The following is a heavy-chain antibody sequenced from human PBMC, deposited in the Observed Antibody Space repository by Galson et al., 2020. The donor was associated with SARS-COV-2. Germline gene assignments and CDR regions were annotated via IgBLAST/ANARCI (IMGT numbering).Heavy chain of an antibody. CDR2: INAGNGNT. Sequence: ASVKVSCKASGYTFTSYAMHWVRQAPGQRLEWMGWINAGNGNTKYSQKFQGRVTITRDTSASTAYMGLSSLRSEDTAVYYCAPDLAAAGYFDYWGQGTLVTVSS. CDR3: APDLAAAGYFDY. J-gene: IGHJ4*02. CDR1: GYTFTSYA. D-gene: IGHD6-13*01. V-gene: IGHV1-3*01.